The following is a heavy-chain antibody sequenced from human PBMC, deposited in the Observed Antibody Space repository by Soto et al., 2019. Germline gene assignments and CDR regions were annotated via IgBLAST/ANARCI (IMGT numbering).Heavy chain of an antibody. CDR2: IYYSGST. D-gene: IGHD1-26*01. V-gene: IGHV4-31*03. J-gene: IGHJ5*02. CDR1: GGSISSGGYY. Sequence: SETLSLTCTVSGGSISSGGYYWSWIRQHPGKGLEWIGYIYYSGSTYYNPSLKSRVTISVDTSKNQFSLKLSSVTAADTAVYYCARGLSGEHWFDPWGQGTLVTVSS. CDR3: ARGLSGEHWFDP.